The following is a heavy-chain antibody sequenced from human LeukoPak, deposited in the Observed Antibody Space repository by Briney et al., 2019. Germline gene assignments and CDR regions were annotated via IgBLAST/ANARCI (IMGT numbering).Heavy chain of an antibody. J-gene: IGHJ4*02. CDR3: AIGIPGDPSDFDY. CDR1: GGSFSGYY. Sequence: SETLSLTCAVYGGSFSGYYWSWIRQPPGKGLEWIGEINHSGSTNYNPSLKSRVTISVDTSKNQFSLKLSSVTAADTAVYYCAIGIPGDPSDFDYWGQGTLVTVSS. D-gene: IGHD7-27*01. CDR2: INHSGST. V-gene: IGHV4-34*01.